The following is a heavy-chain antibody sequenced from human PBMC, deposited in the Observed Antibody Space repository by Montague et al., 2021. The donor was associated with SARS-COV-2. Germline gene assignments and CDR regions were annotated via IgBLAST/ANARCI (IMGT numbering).Heavy chain of an antibody. Sequence: SETLSLTCTVSGASISSRSYYWGWVRQPPGKGLEWIGFKYYSGSTYYNPTLKSRVTISVDTSKNQFSLKLSSVTVADTAVYYCARGTERVFTYDYDSSGYASDYWGQGTLVTVSS. CDR1: GASISSRSYY. CDR2: KYYSGST. D-gene: IGHD3-22*01. V-gene: IGHV4-39*07. CDR3: ARGTERVFTYDYDSSGYASDY. J-gene: IGHJ4*02.